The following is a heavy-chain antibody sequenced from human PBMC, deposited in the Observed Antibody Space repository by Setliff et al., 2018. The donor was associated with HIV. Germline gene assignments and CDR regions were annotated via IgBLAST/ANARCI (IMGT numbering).Heavy chain of an antibody. Sequence: SGPTLVNPTETLTLTCTVSGFSLTNPRMGVTWIRQPPGKALEWLAHVFSTDDKSYNTSLKSRLTISKDTSKSQVVLTKTNMDPVDTATYYCARAYKGVTAINYWGQGTLVTVSS. CDR3: ARAYKGVTAINY. D-gene: IGHD2-21*02. V-gene: IGHV2-26*01. J-gene: IGHJ4*02. CDR1: GFSLTNPRMG. CDR2: VFSTDDK.